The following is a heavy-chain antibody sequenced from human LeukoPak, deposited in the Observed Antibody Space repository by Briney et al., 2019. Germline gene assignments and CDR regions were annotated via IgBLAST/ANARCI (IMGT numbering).Heavy chain of an antibody. V-gene: IGHV3-74*01. CDR3: ARGSYGASRFDY. J-gene: IGHJ4*02. CDR1: GLTFSGYW. D-gene: IGHD3-10*01. Sequence: GGSLRLSCAASGLTFSGYWMHWVRQAPGKGLVWVSRISSDASITSYADSVKGRFTISRDNAKNTLFLQMNSLRAEDTAVYFCARGSYGASRFDYWGQGALVTISS. CDR2: ISSDASIT.